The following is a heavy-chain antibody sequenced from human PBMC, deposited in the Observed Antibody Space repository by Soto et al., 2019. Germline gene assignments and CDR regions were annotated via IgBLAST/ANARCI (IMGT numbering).Heavy chain of an antibody. CDR1: GFTFRSYG. V-gene: IGHV3-33*01. Sequence: VGPLRLSCAASGFTFRSYGMHWVRQVPGKGLEWVAVIWYDGSNKYYADSVKGRFTISRDNSKNTLYVQMNSLRAEDTAVYYCARHSNREYYFDYWGQGTLVTVSS. J-gene: IGHJ4*02. D-gene: IGHD3-10*01. CDR2: IWYDGSNK. CDR3: ARHSNREYYFDY.